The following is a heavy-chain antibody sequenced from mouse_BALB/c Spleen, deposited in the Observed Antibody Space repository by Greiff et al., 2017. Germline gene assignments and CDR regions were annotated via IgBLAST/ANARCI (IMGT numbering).Heavy chain of an antibody. V-gene: IGHV5-17*02. J-gene: IGHJ4*01. Sequence: EVQLVESGGGLVQPGGSRKLSCAASGFTFSSFGMHWVRQAPEKGLEWVAYISSGSSTIYYADTVKGRFTISRDNPKNTLFLQMTSLRSEDTAMYYCASGVGSSRYAMDYWGQGTSVTVSS. CDR2: ISSGSSTI. CDR1: GFTFSSFG. CDR3: ASGVGSSRYAMDY. D-gene: IGHD1-1*01.